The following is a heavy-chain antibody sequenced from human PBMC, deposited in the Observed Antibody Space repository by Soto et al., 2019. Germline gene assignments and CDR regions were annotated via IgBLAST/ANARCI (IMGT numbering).Heavy chain of an antibody. Sequence: DSVKGRFTISRDNSKNTLYLQMNSPRAEDTAVYYCATGGQFDYWGQGTLVTVSS. CDR3: ATGGQFDY. J-gene: IGHJ4*02. V-gene: IGHV3-30*03. D-gene: IGHD2-15*01.